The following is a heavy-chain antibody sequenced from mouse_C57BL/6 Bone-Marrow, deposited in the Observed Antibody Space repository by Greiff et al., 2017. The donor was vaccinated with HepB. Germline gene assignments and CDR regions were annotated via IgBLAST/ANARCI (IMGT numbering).Heavy chain of an antibody. D-gene: IGHD2-2*01. CDR3: ARERWLRSWFAY. CDR2: INPNNGGT. CDR1: GYTFTDYY. Sequence: VQLKQSGPELVKPGASVKISCKASGYTFTDYYMNWVKQSHGKSLEWIGDINPNNGGTSYNQKFKGKATLTVDKSSSTAYMELRSLTSEDSAVYYCARERWLRSWFAYWGQGTLVTVSA. J-gene: IGHJ3*01. V-gene: IGHV1-26*01.